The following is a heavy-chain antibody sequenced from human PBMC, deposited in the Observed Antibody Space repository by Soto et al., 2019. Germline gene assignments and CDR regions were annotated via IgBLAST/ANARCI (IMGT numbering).Heavy chain of an antibody. CDR3: ARHYYYYGMDV. V-gene: IGHV1-18*01. CDR1: RDTFTSYG. CDR2: ISAYNGNT. J-gene: IGHJ6*02. Sequence: GASVKLSCKASRDTFTSYGSSSVRHAPGQGRELMGWISAYNGNTNYAQKLQGRVTMTTDTSTSTAYMELRSMRSDDTAVSYCARHYYYYGMDVWGQGTTVTVSS.